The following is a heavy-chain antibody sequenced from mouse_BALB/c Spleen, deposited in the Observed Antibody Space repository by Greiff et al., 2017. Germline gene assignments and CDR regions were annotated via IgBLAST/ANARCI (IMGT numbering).Heavy chain of an antibody. Sequence: EVQVVESGPSLVKPSQTLSLTCSVTGDSITSGYWNWIRKFPGNKLEYMGYISYSGSTYYNPSLKSRISITRDTSKNQYYLQLNSVTTEDTATYYCARNYYGSSQYYYAMDYWGQGTSVTVSS. D-gene: IGHD1-1*01. CDR2: ISYSGST. CDR3: ARNYYGSSQYYYAMDY. J-gene: IGHJ4*01. CDR1: GDSITSGY. V-gene: IGHV3-8*02.